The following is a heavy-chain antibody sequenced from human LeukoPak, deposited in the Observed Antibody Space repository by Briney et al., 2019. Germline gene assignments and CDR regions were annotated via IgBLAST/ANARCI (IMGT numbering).Heavy chain of an antibody. D-gene: IGHD1-26*01. Sequence: GGSLRLSCAASGFTVSSNYMSWVRQAPGKGLEWVSVIYSGDSTYYADSVKCRVTISRDNSKNRVYLQMNSLRDEDRVVYYCARVYYSGSAYVGFDYWGQGTLVTVSS. V-gene: IGHV3-53*01. J-gene: IGHJ4*02. CDR2: IYSGDST. CDR1: GFTVSSNY. CDR3: ARVYYSGSAYVGFDY.